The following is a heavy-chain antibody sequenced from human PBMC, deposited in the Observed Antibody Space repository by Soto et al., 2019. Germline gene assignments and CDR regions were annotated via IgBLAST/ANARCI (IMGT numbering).Heavy chain of an antibody. J-gene: IGHJ3*01. D-gene: IGHD2-21*01. CDR1: GFSVSDYD. CDR3: AKDRRGGAYPAFDL. V-gene: IGHV3-23*01. CDR2: IRGDGGAT. Sequence: EVQLLESGGGLVQPGGFLRLTCAASGFSVSDYDMGWVRQAPGKGLEWVSLIRGDGGATYYAASVEGRLTTSRDTSENTVYLDMNYLRAEDTALYYCAKDRRGGAYPAFDLWGQGTMVTVSS.